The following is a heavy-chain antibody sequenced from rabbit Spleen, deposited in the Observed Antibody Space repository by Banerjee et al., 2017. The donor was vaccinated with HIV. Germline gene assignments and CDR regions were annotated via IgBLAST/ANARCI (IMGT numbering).Heavy chain of an antibody. CDR2: IDVGKSGSI. V-gene: IGHV1S45*01. D-gene: IGHD4-2*01. J-gene: IGHJ4*01. Sequence: QEQLEESGGDLVKPGASLTLTCKASGLDLSSRYWICWVRQAPGKGLEWVACIDVGKSGSIYYASWARGRFTISKTSSTTVTLQMTSLTAADTATYFCARDAAGREDFNLWGPGTLVPVS. CDR3: ARDAAGREDFNL. CDR1: GLDLSSRYW.